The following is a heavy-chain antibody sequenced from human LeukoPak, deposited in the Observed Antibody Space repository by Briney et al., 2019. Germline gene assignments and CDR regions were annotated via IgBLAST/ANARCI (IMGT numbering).Heavy chain of an antibody. Sequence: GGSLRLSCAASGFTFSSYSMNWVRQAPGKGLEWDSSISSSSSYTYYADSVKGRFTISRDNAKNSLYLQMNSLRAEDTAVYYCARGIAVAGTPYFDYWGQGTLVTVSS. J-gene: IGHJ4*02. CDR2: ISSSSSYT. D-gene: IGHD6-19*01. CDR1: GFTFSSYS. CDR3: ARGIAVAGTPYFDY. V-gene: IGHV3-21*01.